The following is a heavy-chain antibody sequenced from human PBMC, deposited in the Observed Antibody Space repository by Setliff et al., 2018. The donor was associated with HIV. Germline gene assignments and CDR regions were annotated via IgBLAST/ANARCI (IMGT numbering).Heavy chain of an antibody. D-gene: IGHD2-2*01. V-gene: IGHV5-51*01. J-gene: IGHJ6*03. CDR1: GYSFTSYW. CDR2: IYPGDSET. CDR3: ARNEGGDVPTSFRPHYYMEV. Sequence: GESLTISWKGSGYSFTSYWIGWVRQMPGKGLEWMGIIYPGDSETRYSPSIQGLVTISADKSISNAYLQWSSLKASDTAMYYCARNEGGDVPTSFRPHYYMEVWGKGTTVTVSS.